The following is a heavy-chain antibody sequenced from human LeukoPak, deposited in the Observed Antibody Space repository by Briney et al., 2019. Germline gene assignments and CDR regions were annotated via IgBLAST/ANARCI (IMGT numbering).Heavy chain of an antibody. CDR2: IWYDGSNK. J-gene: IGHJ4*02. Sequence: GRSLRLSCAASGFTFSSYGMHWVRQAPGKGLEWVAVIWYDGSNKYYADSVKGRFTISRDNSENTLYLQMNSLRAEDTAVYYCAREVDTAMAIDYWGQGTLVTVSS. V-gene: IGHV3-33*01. CDR1: GFTFSSYG. CDR3: AREVDTAMAIDY. D-gene: IGHD5-18*01.